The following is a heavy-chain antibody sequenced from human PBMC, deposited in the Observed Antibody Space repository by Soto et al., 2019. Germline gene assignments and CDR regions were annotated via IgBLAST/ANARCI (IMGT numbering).Heavy chain of an antibody. CDR3: AKDLKPGSRWSLGGVEHCMDV. V-gene: IGHV3-30*18. CDR1: GFSFSSYD. J-gene: IGHJ6*03. D-gene: IGHD3-16*01. CDR2: MSYDGSKK. Sequence: QVQLVESGGGVVQPGRSLRLSCVGSGFSFSSYDMNWVRQAPGTGLEWVALMSYDGSKKYYGDSVRGRVTTSRDNSKNTLYLQMEHLRPEATAIYYCAKDLKPGSRWSLGGVEHCMDVWGRGTTVSVSS.